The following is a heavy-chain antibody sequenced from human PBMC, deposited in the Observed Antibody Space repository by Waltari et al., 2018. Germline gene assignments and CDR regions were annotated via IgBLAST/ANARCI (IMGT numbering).Heavy chain of an antibody. CDR2: ISHDGTNK. CDR3: ARDIPHCYGGTCYPLNWFDP. V-gene: IGHV3-30*01. Sequence: QERLVESGGGVVQPGGSLKLSCEVSGFSLSDYAVHWVRQAPGKGPEWMAVISHDGTNKHHADSVKGRLTISRDESTNTVYLQMNSLRLEDTAKYFCARDIPHCYGGTCYPLNWFDPWGQGTQVTVSS. J-gene: IGHJ5*02. CDR1: GFSLSDYA. D-gene: IGHD2-15*01.